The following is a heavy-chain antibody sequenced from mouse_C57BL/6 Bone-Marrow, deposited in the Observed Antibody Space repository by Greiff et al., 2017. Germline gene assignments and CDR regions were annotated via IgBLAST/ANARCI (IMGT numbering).Heavy chain of an antibody. Sequence: VQLQQSGPELVKPGASVKISCKASGYSFTGYYMNWVKQSPEKSLEWIGEINPSTGGTTYNQKFKAKATLTVVKSSSTAYMQLKSLTSEDSAVYYCARGEITTVDFDVWGTGTTVTVSS. CDR2: INPSTGGT. J-gene: IGHJ1*03. V-gene: IGHV1-42*01. CDR3: ARGEITTVDFDV. D-gene: IGHD1-1*01. CDR1: GYSFTGYY.